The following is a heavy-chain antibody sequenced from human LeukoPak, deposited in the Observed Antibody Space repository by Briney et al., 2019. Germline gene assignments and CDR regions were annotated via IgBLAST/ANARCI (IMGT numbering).Heavy chain of an antibody. J-gene: IGHJ4*02. CDR1: GFTFDDYA. Sequence: GGSLRLSCAASGFTFDDYAMHWVRQAPGKGLEWVSGISWNSGSIGYADSVKGRFTISRDNAKSSLYLQMNSLRAEDTALYYCAKDISDSSGPFDYWGQGTLVTVSS. CDR3: AKDISDSSGPFDY. D-gene: IGHD6-19*01. V-gene: IGHV3-9*01. CDR2: ISWNSGSI.